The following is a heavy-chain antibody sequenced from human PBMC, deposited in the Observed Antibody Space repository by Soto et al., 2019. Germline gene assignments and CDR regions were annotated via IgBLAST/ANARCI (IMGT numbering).Heavy chain of an antibody. J-gene: IGHJ5*02. CDR1: GFTFSSYS. V-gene: IGHV3-48*02. CDR3: ARDPPLNYDFWSGYYTGFDP. CDR2: ISSSSSTI. D-gene: IGHD3-3*01. Sequence: EVQLVESGGGLVQPGGSLRLSCAASGFTFSSYSMNWVRQAPGKGLEWVSYISSSSSTIYYADSVKGRFTISRDNAKHSLYLQMNSLREEDTAVYYCARDPPLNYDFWSGYYTGFDPWGQGTLVTVSS.